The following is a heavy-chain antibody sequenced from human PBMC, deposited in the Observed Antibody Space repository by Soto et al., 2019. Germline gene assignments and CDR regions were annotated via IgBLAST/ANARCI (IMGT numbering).Heavy chain of an antibody. CDR2: IYPGDSDT. CDR3: ARGGSSTNIPSYDAFDI. CDR1: GYSFTSYW. Sequence: GESLKISCNGSGYSFTSYWIGWVRQMPGKGLEWMGIIYPGDSDTRYSPSFQGQVTISADKSISTAYLQWSSLKASDTAMYYCARGGSSTNIPSYDAFDIWGQGTMVTV. D-gene: IGHD6-6*01. J-gene: IGHJ3*02. V-gene: IGHV5-51*01.